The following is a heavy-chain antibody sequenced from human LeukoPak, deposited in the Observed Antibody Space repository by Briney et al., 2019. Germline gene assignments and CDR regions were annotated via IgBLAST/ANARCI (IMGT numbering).Heavy chain of an antibody. CDR3: ARLRYADWYFDL. Sequence: PSETLSLTCTVSGGSISSSSDYWGWLRQPPGKGLEWIGNIYYSGRTYYKPSLKSRVTISVDTSNNQFSLKLTSVTAADTALYYCARLRYADWYFDLWGRGPLVTVSS. V-gene: IGHV4-39*01. CDR1: GGSISSSSDY. J-gene: IGHJ2*01. CDR2: IYYSGRT. D-gene: IGHD3-9*01.